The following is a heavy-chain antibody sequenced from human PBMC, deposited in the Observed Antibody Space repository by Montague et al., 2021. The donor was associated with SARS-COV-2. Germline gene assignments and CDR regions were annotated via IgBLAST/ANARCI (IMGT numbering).Heavy chain of an antibody. Sequence: TLSLTCTVSGGSISSGSYYWSWIRQPAGKGLVRIGRIYTSGRTNYTPSLKSRVTISVDTSKNQFSLKLSSVTAADTAVYYCARGVLRYFDWTSPFDYWGQGTLVTVSS. D-gene: IGHD3-9*01. J-gene: IGHJ4*02. V-gene: IGHV4-61*02. CDR1: GGSISSGSYY. CDR2: IYTSGRT. CDR3: ARGVLRYFDWTSPFDY.